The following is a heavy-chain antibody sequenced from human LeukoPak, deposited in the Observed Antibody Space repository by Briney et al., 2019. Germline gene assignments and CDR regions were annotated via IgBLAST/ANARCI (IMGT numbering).Heavy chain of an antibody. CDR2: ISGSGGST. J-gene: IGHJ6*02. V-gene: IGHV3-23*01. CDR3: AKEGDDISTGYYSPFRDYYYYGMDV. D-gene: IGHD3-9*01. CDR1: GFTFSSYS. Sequence: PGGSLRLSCAASGFTFSSYSMNWVRQAPGKGLEWVSAISGSGGSTYYADSVKGRFTISRDNSKNTLYLQMNSLRAEDTAVYYCAKEGDDISTGYYSPFRDYYYYGMDVWGQGTTVTVSS.